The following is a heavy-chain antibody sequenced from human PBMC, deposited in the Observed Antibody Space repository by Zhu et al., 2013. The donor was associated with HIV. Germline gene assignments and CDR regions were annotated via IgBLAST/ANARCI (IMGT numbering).Heavy chain of an antibody. D-gene: IGHD3-10*01. J-gene: IGHJ4*02. V-gene: IGHV3-48*04. CDR3: ARDRGLYYGSGTLH. CDR2: ISSSSSTI. CDR1: GFTFSSYS. Sequence: EVQLVESGGGLVQPGGSLRLSCAASGFTFSSYSMNWVRQAPGKGLEWVSYISSSSSTIYYADSVKGRFTISRDNAKNSLYLQMNSLRAEDTAVYYCARDRGLYYGSGTLHWGQGTLVTVSS.